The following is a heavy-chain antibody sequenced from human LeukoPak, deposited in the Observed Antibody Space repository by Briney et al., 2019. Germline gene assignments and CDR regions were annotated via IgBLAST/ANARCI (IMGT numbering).Heavy chain of an antibody. V-gene: IGHV1-46*01. CDR2: INPSGGST. CDR3: ARDPNGGHFDY. J-gene: IGHJ4*02. Sequence: ASVKVSCKASGYTFTSYSMHRVRQAPGQGPEWMGIINPSGGSTSYAQKFQDRVTMTRDTSTSTVYMELSSLRSEDTAVYYCARDPNGGHFDYWGQGTLVTVSS. CDR1: GYTFTSYS. D-gene: IGHD4-23*01.